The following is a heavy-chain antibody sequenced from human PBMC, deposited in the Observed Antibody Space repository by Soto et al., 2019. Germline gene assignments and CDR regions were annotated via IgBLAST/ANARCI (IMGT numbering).Heavy chain of an antibody. J-gene: IGHJ4*02. CDR3: ARVLWFGELEYYFDY. D-gene: IGHD3-10*01. CDR1: GFTFSSYA. V-gene: IGHV3-30-3*01. CDR2: ISYDGSNK. Sequence: GGSLRLSCAASGFTFSSYAMHWARQAPGKGLEWVAVISYDGSNKYYADSVKGRFTISRDNSKNTLYLQMNSLRAEDTAVYYCARVLWFGELEYYFDYWGQGTLVTVSS.